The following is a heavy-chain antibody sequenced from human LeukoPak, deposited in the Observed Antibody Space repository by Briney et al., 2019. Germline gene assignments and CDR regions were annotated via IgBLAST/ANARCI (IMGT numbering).Heavy chain of an antibody. Sequence: SQTLSLTCAISGDSVSSNSAAWNWIRQSPSRGLEWLGRTYYRSKWYNDYAVSVKSRITINPDTSKNQFSLQLNSVTPEDTAVYYCARDRDIAVAGPSNWFDPWGQGTLVTVS. CDR1: GDSVSSNSAA. V-gene: IGHV6-1*01. CDR3: ARDRDIAVAGPSNWFDP. CDR2: TYYRSKWYN. D-gene: IGHD6-19*01. J-gene: IGHJ5*02.